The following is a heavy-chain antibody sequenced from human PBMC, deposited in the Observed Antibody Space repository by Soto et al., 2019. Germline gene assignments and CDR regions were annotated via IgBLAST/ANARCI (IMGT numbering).Heavy chain of an antibody. V-gene: IGHV4-34*01. CDR2: INHSGST. Sequence: PSETRSLTCAVYGGSFSGYYWSWIRQPPGKGLKWIGEINHSGSTNYNPSLKSRVTISVDTSKNQFSLKLSSVTAADTAVFYCARSQQLWSPQGAFDIWGQGIMVTVSS. J-gene: IGHJ3*02. CDR1: GGSFSGYY. CDR3: ARSQQLWSPQGAFDI. D-gene: IGHD5-18*01.